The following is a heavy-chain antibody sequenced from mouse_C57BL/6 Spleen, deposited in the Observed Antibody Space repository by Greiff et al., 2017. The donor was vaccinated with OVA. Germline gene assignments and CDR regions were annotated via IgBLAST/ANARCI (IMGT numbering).Heavy chain of an antibody. V-gene: IGHV1-78*01. J-gene: IGHJ4*01. D-gene: IGHD1-1*01. CDR1: GYTFTDHT. Sequence: VKLVESDAELVKPGASVKISCKVSGYTFTDHTIHWMKQRPEQGLEWIGYIYPRDGSTKYNEKFKGKATLTADKSSSTAYMQLNSLTSEDSAVYFGARSYYGSSYRAMDYWGQGTSVTVSS. CDR2: IYPRDGST. CDR3: ARSYYGSSYRAMDY.